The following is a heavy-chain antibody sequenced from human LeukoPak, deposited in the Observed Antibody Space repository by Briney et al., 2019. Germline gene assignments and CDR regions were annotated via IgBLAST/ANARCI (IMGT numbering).Heavy chain of an antibody. D-gene: IGHD3-10*01. CDR1: GFTFSSYA. CDR2: ISYDKSNI. V-gene: IGHV3-30-3*01. CDR3: ASFGLWLGESILPDY. Sequence: GGSLRLSCAASGFTFSSYAMHWVRQAPGKGLEWVAVISYDKSNIYYADSVKGRFTISRDNSKNTQYLQMNSLRVEDTAVYYCASFGLWLGESILPDYWGQGTLVTVSS. J-gene: IGHJ4*02.